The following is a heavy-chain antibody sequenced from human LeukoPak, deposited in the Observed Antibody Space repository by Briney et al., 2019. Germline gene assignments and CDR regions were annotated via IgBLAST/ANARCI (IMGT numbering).Heavy chain of an antibody. Sequence: ASVKVSCKASGYTFTSYDINWVRQATGQGLEWMGWMNPNSGNTGYAQKFQGRVTITRNTSISTAYMELSSLRSEDTAVYYCARGVNGGSYRYGSYYFDYWGQGTLVTVSS. CDR2: MNPNSGNT. CDR3: ARGVNGGSYRYGSYYFDY. D-gene: IGHD3-16*02. J-gene: IGHJ4*02. V-gene: IGHV1-8*03. CDR1: GYTFTSYD.